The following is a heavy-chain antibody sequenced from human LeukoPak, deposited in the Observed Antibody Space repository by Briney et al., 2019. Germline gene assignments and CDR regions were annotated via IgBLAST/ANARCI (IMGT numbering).Heavy chain of an antibody. CDR3: AKDSSDAFDI. V-gene: IGHV3-9*03. J-gene: IGHJ3*02. Sequence: PGGSLRLSCAASGFTFDDYAMHWVRQAPGKGLEWVSGISWNSGSIGYADSVKGRFTISRDNAKNSLYLQMNSPRAEDMALYYCAKDSSDAFDIWGQGTMVTVSS. CDR1: GFTFDDYA. CDR2: ISWNSGSI.